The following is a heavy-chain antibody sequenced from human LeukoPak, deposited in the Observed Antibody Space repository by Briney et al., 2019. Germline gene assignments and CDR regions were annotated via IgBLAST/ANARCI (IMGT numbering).Heavy chain of an antibody. CDR1: GGSISSGGYY. D-gene: IGHD3-22*01. V-gene: IGHV4-31*03. CDR2: IYYSGST. CDR3: ARLWIPLNYYDSSGYRGYFDY. Sequence: SETLSLTCTVSGGSISSGGYYWSWIRQHPGKGLEWIGYIYYSGSTYYNPSLKSRVTISVDTSKNQFSLKLSSVTAADTAVYYCARLWIPLNYYDSSGYRGYFDYWGQGTLVTVSS. J-gene: IGHJ4*02.